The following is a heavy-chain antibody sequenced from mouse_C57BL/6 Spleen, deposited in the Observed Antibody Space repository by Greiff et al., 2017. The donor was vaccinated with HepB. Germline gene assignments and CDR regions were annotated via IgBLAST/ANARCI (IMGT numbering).Heavy chain of an antibody. V-gene: IGHV1-7*01. Sequence: VQLQQSGAELAKPGASVKLSCKASGYTFTSYWMHWVKQRPGQGLEWIGYINPSSGYTKYNQKFKDKATLTADKSSSTAYMQLSSLTYEDSAVYYCARSPPSTVVAPRGYCDVWGTGTTVTVAS. CDR3: ARSPPSTVVAPRGYCDV. D-gene: IGHD1-1*01. CDR2: INPSSGYT. J-gene: IGHJ1*03. CDR1: GYTFTSYW.